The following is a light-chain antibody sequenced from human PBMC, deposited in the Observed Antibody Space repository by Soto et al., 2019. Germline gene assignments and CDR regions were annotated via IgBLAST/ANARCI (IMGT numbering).Light chain of an antibody. CDR3: QQYNSYSRT. J-gene: IGKJ1*01. Sequence: DIQMTQSPNTLSASVGDRVTITCRASQSISSWLAWYQQKPGKAPKLLIYDASSLESGVPSRFSGSGSGTEFTLTISSLQPDDFATYYCQQYNSYSRTFGQGTKVDIK. CDR2: DAS. CDR1: QSISSW. V-gene: IGKV1-5*01.